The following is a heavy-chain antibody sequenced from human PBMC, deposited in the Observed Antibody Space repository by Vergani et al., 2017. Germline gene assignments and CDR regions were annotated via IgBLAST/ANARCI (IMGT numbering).Heavy chain of an antibody. J-gene: IGHJ5*02. CDR1: GFTFSSYD. CDR3: AKARSSSWYLSWFDP. CDR2: IGTAGDT. D-gene: IGHD6-13*01. V-gene: IGHV3-13*01. Sequence: EVQLVESGGGLVQPGGSLRLSCAASGFTFSSYDMHWVRQATGKGLEWVSAIGTAGDTYYPGSVKGRFTISRDNAKNSLYLQMNSLRAEDTALYYCAKARSSSWYLSWFDPWGQGTLVTVSS.